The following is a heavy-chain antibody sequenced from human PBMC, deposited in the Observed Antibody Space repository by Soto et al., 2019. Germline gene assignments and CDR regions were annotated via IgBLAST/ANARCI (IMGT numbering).Heavy chain of an antibody. Sequence: QVQLVQSGAEVKKPGASVKVSCKASGYTFTSYAMHWVRQVPGQRLEWMGWINAGNGNTKYSQKFQGRVTITRDTAASTAYMELSSLRSEDTAVYYCARVDYYDSSGYRGAFDIWGQGTMVTVSS. J-gene: IGHJ3*02. CDR1: GYTFTSYA. V-gene: IGHV1-3*01. D-gene: IGHD3-22*01. CDR2: INAGNGNT. CDR3: ARVDYYDSSGYRGAFDI.